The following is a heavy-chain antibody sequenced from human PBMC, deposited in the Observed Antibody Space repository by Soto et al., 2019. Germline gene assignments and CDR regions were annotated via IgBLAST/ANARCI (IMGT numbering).Heavy chain of an antibody. CDR1: GFTFSSYA. D-gene: IGHD6-19*01. V-gene: IGHV3-23*01. CDR3: AKDGRIAVAGNARYFQH. J-gene: IGHJ1*01. CDR2: ISGSGVST. Sequence: PGGSLRLSCAASGFTFSSYAMSWVRQAPGKGLEWVSGISGSGVSTHYADSVKGRFAISRDNSKNTLYVQMNSLRAEDTAVYYCAKDGRIAVAGNARYFQHWGQGTLVTVSS.